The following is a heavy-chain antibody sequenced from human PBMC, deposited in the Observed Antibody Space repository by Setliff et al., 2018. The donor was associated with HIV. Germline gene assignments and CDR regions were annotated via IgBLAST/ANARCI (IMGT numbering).Heavy chain of an antibody. CDR2: FYYSGST. J-gene: IGHJ4*02. Sequence: SETLSLTCVVSGGSISSITSYWGWIRQPPGKGLEYIGSFYYSGSTYYNPSLKSRVTISVDTSKNQISLKLSSVTAADTAVYYCARITGDSGHPRFFDYWGQGTLVTVSS. D-gene: IGHD1-26*01. CDR1: GGSISSITSY. V-gene: IGHV4-39*01. CDR3: ARITGDSGHPRFFDY.